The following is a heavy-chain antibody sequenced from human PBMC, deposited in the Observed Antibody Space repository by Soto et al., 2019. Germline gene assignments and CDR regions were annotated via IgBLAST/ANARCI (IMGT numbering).Heavy chain of an antibody. CDR2: IIPIFGTA. CDR1: GYTFTSYG. D-gene: IGHD6-13*01. CDR3: ARHPGIAAAGTIDY. V-gene: IGHV1-69*13. J-gene: IGHJ4*02. Sequence: ASVKVSCKASGYTFTSYGISWVRQAPGQGLEWMGGIIPIFGTANYAQKFQGRVTITADESTSTAYMELSSLRSEDTAVYYCARHPGIAAAGTIDYWGQGTLVTVSS.